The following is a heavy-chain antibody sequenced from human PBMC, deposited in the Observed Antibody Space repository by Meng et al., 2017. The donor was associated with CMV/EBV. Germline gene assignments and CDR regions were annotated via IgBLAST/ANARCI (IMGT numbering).Heavy chain of an antibody. Sequence: GGSLRLSCAASGFTFSSYWMSWVRQAPGKGLEWVANIKQDGSEKYYVDSVKGRFTISRDNAKNSLYLQMNSLRAEDTAVYHCARAGIQIFGVVSIDYWGQGTLVTVSS. CDR1: GFTFSSYW. CDR3: ARAGIQIFGVVSIDY. V-gene: IGHV3-7*01. D-gene: IGHD3-3*01. CDR2: IKQDGSEK. J-gene: IGHJ4*02.